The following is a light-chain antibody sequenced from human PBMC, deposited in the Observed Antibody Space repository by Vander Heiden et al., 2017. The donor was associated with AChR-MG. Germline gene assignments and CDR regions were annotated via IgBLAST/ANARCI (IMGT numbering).Light chain of an antibody. Sequence: QSVLTQPPSVSVAPGPKVTIPCSGSRPNIGKNSASWYQQFPGTAPKLRIFGNNKRPSGIPDRFSGSKSGTSATLDITGLQTGDEADYYCGTWDDSLSARVFGGGTKLTVL. CDR3: GTWDDSLSARV. CDR2: GNN. CDR1: RPNIGKNS. V-gene: IGLV1-51*01. J-gene: IGLJ3*02.